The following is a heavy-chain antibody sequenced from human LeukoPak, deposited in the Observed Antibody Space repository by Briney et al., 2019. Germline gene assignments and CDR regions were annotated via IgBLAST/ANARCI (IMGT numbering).Heavy chain of an antibody. D-gene: IGHD1-14*01. J-gene: IGHJ6*02. CDR1: GFTFSSYS. Sequence: PGGSLRLSCAASGFTFSSYSMNWVRQAPGKGLEWVSSISSSSSYIYYADSVKGRFTISRDNAKNSLYLQMNSLRAEDTAVYYCXXXXPXXXRPRNYGMDVWGQGTTVTVSS. V-gene: IGHV3-21*01. CDR2: ISSSSSYI. CDR3: XXXXPXXXRPRNYGMDV.